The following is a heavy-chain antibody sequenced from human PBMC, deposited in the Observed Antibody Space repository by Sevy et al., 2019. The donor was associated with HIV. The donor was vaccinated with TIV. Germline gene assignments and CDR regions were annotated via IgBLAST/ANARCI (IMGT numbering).Heavy chain of an antibody. CDR2: IWYDGNNK. CDR1: GFTFNNYD. D-gene: IGHD3-22*01. J-gene: IGHJ4*02. CDR3: ARDQRINYYDSSGYYIRAGYFDY. V-gene: IGHV3-33*01. Sequence: GGSLRLSCAASGFTFNNYDMHWVRQAPGKGLEWVALIWYDGNNKYYADSVKGRFTISRENSKKTLYLQMNSLRAEDTAVYYCARDQRINYYDSSGYYIRAGYFDYWGQGTLVTVSS.